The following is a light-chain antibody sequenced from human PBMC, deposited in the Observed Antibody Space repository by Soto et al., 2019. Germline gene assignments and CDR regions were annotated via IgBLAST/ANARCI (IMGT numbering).Light chain of an antibody. CDR2: DVS. J-gene: IGLJ2*01. CDR1: SSDVGGYNY. Sequence: QSALTQPRSVSGSPGQSVTISCTGTSSDVGGYNYVSWYQQHPGKAPKLMIYDVSKRPSGVPDRFSGSKSGNTASLTISVLEAEDEADYYCCSYAGSYTVVFGGGTKVTVL. CDR3: CSYAGSYTVV. V-gene: IGLV2-11*01.